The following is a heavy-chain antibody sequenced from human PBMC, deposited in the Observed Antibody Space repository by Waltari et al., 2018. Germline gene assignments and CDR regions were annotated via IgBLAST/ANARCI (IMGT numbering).Heavy chain of an antibody. CDR3: ARVFKQKLYFDY. Sequence: EVQLVESGGGSVPPGGSLRLSCAASGFTFSTYEMKWVSQAPGKGLEWISYISSSGMTTYYADSVKGRFTISRDNAKNSLYLQMDSLTAEDTAVYYCARVFKQKLYFDYWGQGTLVTVSS. CDR2: ISSSGMTT. J-gene: IGHJ4*02. V-gene: IGHV3-48*03. CDR1: GFTFSTYE.